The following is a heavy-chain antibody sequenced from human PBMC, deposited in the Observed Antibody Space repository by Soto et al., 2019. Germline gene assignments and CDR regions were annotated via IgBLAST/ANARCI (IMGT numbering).Heavy chain of an antibody. CDR2: ISGSGGST. V-gene: IGHV3-23*01. CDR3: AKDRGLAESGRWSHYYYGMDV. CDR1: GFTFSSYA. D-gene: IGHD1-26*01. Sequence: GGSLRLSCAASGFTFSSYAMSWVRQAPGKGLEWVSAISGSGGSTYYADSVKGRLTISRDNSKNTLYLQMNSLRAEDTAVYYCAKDRGLAESGRWSHYYYGMDVWGQGTTVTVSS. J-gene: IGHJ6*02.